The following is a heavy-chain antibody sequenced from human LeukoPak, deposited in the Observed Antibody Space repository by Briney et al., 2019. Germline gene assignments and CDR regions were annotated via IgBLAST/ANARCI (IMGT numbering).Heavy chain of an antibody. CDR3: ARYRGTGLLLVAFDYYYYYMDV. Sequence: EASVKVSCKASGYTFTSYAMNWVRQAPGQGLEWMGWINTNTGNPTYAQGFTGRFVFSLDTSVSTAYLQISSLKAEDTAVYYCARYRGTGLLLVAFDYYYYYMDVWGKGTTVTVSS. J-gene: IGHJ6*03. V-gene: IGHV7-4-1*02. CDR2: INTNTGNP. CDR1: GYTFTSYA. D-gene: IGHD1-26*01.